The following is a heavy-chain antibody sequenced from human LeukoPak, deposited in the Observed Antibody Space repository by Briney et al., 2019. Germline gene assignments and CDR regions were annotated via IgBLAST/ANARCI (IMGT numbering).Heavy chain of an antibody. J-gene: IGHJ5*02. D-gene: IGHD3-9*01. CDR3: AKDGYYDILTGQRFDP. Sequence: GGSLRLSCAASGFTFSSYEMNWVRQAPGKGLEWVSGISWNSETIGYADSVKGRFTISRDNSKNTLYLQMNSLRAEDTAVYYCAKDGYYDILTGQRFDPWGQGTLVTVSS. CDR2: ISWNSETI. CDR1: GFTFSSYE. V-gene: IGHV3-23*01.